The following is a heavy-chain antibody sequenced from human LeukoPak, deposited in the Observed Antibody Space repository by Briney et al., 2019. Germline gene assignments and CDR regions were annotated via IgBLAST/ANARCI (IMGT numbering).Heavy chain of an antibody. Sequence: KPSETLSLTCTVSGGSISSTTYYWGWVRQTPGKGLEWIGSIYYTGSTYSNPSLRSRVTISIDTSKNQFSLNLSSVTAADTAVYYCARDPGALITMTINNWFDPWGQGTLVTVSS. CDR2: IYYTGST. CDR3: ARDPGALITMTINNWFDP. CDR1: GGSISSTTYY. J-gene: IGHJ5*02. V-gene: IGHV4-39*07. D-gene: IGHD3-22*01.